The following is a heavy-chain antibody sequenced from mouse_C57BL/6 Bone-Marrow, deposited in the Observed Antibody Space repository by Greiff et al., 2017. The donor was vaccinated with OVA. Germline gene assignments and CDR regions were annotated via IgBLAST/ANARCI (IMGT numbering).Heavy chain of an antibody. J-gene: IGHJ2*01. V-gene: IGHV14-4*01. D-gene: IGHD2-4*01. CDR3: TTYDYDVGDYFDY. CDR1: GFNIKDDY. CDR2: IDPENGDT. Sequence: VQLQQSGAELVRPGASVKLSCTASGFNIKDDYMHWVKQRPEQGLEWIGRIDPENGDTEYASKFQGKATITADTSSNTAYLQLSSRTSEDTAVYYCTTYDYDVGDYFDYWGQGTTLTVSS.